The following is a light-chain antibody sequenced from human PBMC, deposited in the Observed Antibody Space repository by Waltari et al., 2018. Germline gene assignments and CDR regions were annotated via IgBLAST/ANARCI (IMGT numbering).Light chain of an antibody. Sequence: QSALTQPASVSGSPGQSITIPCTGTSSHIGGSGYVSWYQQYPGKAPKLIIYDVIYRPSGVSNRFSGSKSGNTASLTISGLQPEDEADYYCCSYAGRGTYVFGSGTKVTV. V-gene: IGLV2-14*03. CDR2: DVI. CDR1: SSHIGGSGY. CDR3: CSYAGRGTYV. J-gene: IGLJ1*01.